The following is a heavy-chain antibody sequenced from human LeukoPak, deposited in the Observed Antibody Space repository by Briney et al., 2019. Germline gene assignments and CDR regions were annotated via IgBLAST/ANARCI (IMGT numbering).Heavy chain of an antibody. CDR1: GFTFSSYA. J-gene: IGHJ6*02. V-gene: IGHV3-23*01. Sequence: GGSLRLSCAASGFTFSSYAMSWVRQAPGKGLEWVSAISGSGGSTYYADSVKGRFTISRDNSKNTLYLQMNSLRAEDTAVYYCARGSGSYYYYYGMDVWGQGTTVTVSS. D-gene: IGHD1-26*01. CDR2: ISGSGGST. CDR3: ARGSGSYYYYYGMDV.